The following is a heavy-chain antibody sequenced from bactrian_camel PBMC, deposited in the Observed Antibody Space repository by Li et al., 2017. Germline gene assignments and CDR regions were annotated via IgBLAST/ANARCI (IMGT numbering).Heavy chain of an antibody. V-gene: IGHV3S53*01. J-gene: IGHJ4*01. CDR3: AQDAGWGSNIDCGRTWYQYNY. Sequence: HVQLVESGGGSVQVGGTLRLTCEASAYIFSSICMGWFRLAPGKERDFVSAIDSDGSTKYADSVQGRFTISKDYAKNILYLQMNSLKPEDAAMYYCAQDAGWGSNIDCGRTWYQYNYWGQGTQVTVS. D-gene: IGHD6*01. CDR2: IDSDGST. CDR1: AYIFSSIC.